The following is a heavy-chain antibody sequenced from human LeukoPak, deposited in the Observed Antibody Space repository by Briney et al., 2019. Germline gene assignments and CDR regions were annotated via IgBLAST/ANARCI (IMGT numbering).Heavy chain of an antibody. CDR3: ARDYYDSSGAISFDY. CDR2: INAGNGNT. Sequence: GASVKVSCKASGYTFTSYAMHWVRQAPGQRLEWMGWINAGNGNTKYSQKFQGRVTITRDTSASTAYMELSSLRPEDTAVYYCARDYYDSSGAISFDYWGQGTLVTVSS. D-gene: IGHD3-22*01. J-gene: IGHJ4*02. CDR1: GYTFTSYA. V-gene: IGHV1-3*01.